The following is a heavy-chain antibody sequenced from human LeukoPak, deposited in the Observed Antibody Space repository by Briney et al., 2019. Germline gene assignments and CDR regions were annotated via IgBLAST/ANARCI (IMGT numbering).Heavy chain of an antibody. CDR1: GYTFTSYG. Sequence: ASVKVSCKASGYTFTSYGISWVRQAPGQGLEWMGWISAYNGNTNYAQKLQGRVTMTTDTSTSTAYMELRGLRSDDTAVYYCARGGRKYQLLLGPFDYWGQGTLVTVSS. CDR3: ARGGRKYQLLLGPFDY. V-gene: IGHV1-18*01. CDR2: ISAYNGNT. J-gene: IGHJ4*02. D-gene: IGHD2-2*01.